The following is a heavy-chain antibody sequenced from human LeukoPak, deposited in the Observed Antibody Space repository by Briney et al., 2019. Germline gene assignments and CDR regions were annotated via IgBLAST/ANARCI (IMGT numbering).Heavy chain of an antibody. D-gene: IGHD2-2*01. CDR1: GFTFSSYS. CDR2: ISSSSSYI. CDR3: ARDGRGYCSSTSCYPLDY. Sequence: GGSLRLSCAASGFTFSSYSMNWVRQPPGKGLEWVSSISSSSSYIYYAYSVKGRFTISRDNAKNSLYLQMNSLRAEDTAVYYCARDGRGYCSSTSCYPLDYWGQGTLVTVSS. V-gene: IGHV3-21*01. J-gene: IGHJ4*02.